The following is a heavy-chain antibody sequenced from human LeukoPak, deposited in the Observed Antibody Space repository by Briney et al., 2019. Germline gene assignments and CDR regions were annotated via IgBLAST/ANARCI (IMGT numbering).Heavy chain of an antibody. Sequence: SETLSLTCAVCGGSFSGYYWSWIRQPPGKGLEWIGEINHSGSTNYNPSLKSRVTISVDTSKNQFSLKLSSVTAADTAVYYCARGTLLWFGELPHFDYWGQGTLVTVSS. J-gene: IGHJ4*02. D-gene: IGHD3-10*01. CDR2: INHSGST. CDR1: GGSFSGYY. V-gene: IGHV4-34*01. CDR3: ARGTLLWFGELPHFDY.